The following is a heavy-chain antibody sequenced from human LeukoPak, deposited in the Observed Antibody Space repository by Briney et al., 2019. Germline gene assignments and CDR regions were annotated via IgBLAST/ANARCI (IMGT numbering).Heavy chain of an antibody. CDR1: GGSISSYY. CDR2: IYTSGST. D-gene: IGHD2-15*01. Sequence: SETLSLTCTVSGGSISSYYWSWIRQPAGKGLEWIGRIYTSGSTNYNPSLKSRVTMSVDTPKNQFSLYLSSVTAADTAVYYCARDGGGYCSGGSCYFDSSWFDPWGQGTLVTVSS. CDR3: ARDGGGYCSGGSCYFDSSWFDP. J-gene: IGHJ5*02. V-gene: IGHV4-4*07.